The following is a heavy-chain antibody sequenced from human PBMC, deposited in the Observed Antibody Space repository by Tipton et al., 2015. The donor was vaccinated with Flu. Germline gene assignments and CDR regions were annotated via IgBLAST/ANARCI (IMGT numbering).Heavy chain of an antibody. Sequence: SLRLSCAASGFTFSSYGMHWVRQAPGKGLEWVAVIWYDGSNKYYADSVKGRFTISRDNSKNTLYLQMNSLRAEDTAVYYCARFPHFGLIHDAFDIWGQGTMVTVSS. V-gene: IGHV3-33*01. CDR2: IWYDGSNK. CDR1: GFTFSSYG. J-gene: IGHJ3*02. D-gene: IGHD3-16*01. CDR3: ARFPHFGLIHDAFDI.